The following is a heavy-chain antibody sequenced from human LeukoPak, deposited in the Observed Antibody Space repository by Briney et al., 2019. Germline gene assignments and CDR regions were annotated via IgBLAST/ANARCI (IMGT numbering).Heavy chain of an antibody. D-gene: IGHD5-18*01. V-gene: IGHV3-30*04. CDR3: ARVYGYSYGYGHPGSASPGAFDY. Sequence: GGSLRLSCAAFGFTFSSYAMHWVRQAPGKGLEWVAVISYDGSNKYYADSVKGRFTISRDNSKNTLYLQMNSLRAEDTAVYYCARVYGYSYGYGHPGSASPGAFDYWGQGTLVTVSS. J-gene: IGHJ4*02. CDR1: GFTFSSYA. CDR2: ISYDGSNK.